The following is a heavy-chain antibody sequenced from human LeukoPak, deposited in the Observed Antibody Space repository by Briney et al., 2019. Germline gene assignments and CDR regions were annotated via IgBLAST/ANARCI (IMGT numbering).Heavy chain of an antibody. J-gene: IGHJ3*02. CDR1: GGSISSYY. CDR2: INHSGNT. D-gene: IGHD3-22*01. V-gene: IGHV4-34*01. CDR3: ASCLSYYYDTSGHQVRDAFDI. Sequence: PSETLSLTCTVSGGSISSYYWSWIRQPPGKGLEWIGEINHSGNTDYNPSLKSRVTISVDTSKNQFSLELSSVTAADTAVYYCASCLSYYYDTSGHQVRDAFDIWGQGTMVTVSS.